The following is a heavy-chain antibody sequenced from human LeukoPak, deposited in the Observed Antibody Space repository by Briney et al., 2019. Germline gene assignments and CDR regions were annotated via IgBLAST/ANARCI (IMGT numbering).Heavy chain of an antibody. CDR1: GFTFSSYA. CDR2: ISGSGGST. Sequence: GGSLGLSCAASGFTFSSYAMSWVRQAPGKGLEWVSAISGSGGSTYYADSVKGRFAISRDNSKNTLYLQMNSLRAEDTAVYYCAKDRGLPFPFDYWGQGTLVTVSS. CDR3: AKDRGLPFPFDY. D-gene: IGHD4-11*01. J-gene: IGHJ4*02. V-gene: IGHV3-23*01.